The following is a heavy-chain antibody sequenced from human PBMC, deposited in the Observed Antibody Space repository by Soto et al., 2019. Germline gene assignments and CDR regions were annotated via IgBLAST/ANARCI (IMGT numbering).Heavy chain of an antibody. D-gene: IGHD3-10*01. V-gene: IGHV4-59*01. CDR3: ATAEYGSGSYYNFDY. Sequence: PSETLSLTCTVSGGSISSYYWSWIRQPPGKGLEWIGYIYYSGSTNYNPSLKSRVTISVDTSKNQFSLKLSSVTAADTAVYYCATAEYGSGSYYNFDYWCQRTLVTVSS. J-gene: IGHJ4*02. CDR1: GGSISSYY. CDR2: IYYSGST.